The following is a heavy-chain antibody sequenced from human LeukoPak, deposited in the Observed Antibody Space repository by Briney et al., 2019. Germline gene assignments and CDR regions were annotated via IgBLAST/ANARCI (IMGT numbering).Heavy chain of an antibody. CDR2: FDPEDGET. V-gene: IGHV1-24*01. Sequence: GASVKVSCKVSGYTLTELSMHWVRQAPGKGLEWMGGFDPEDGETIYAQKFQGRVTMTEDTSTDTAYMELSSLRSEDTAVYYCATDPLDYGDYELTVDYWGQGTLVPVSS. CDR3: ATDPLDYGDYELTVDY. J-gene: IGHJ4*02. CDR1: GYTLTELS. D-gene: IGHD4-17*01.